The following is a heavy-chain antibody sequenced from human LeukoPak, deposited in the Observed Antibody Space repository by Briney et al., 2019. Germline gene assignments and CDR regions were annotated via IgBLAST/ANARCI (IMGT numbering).Heavy chain of an antibody. D-gene: IGHD1-26*01. CDR2: IYDSGST. CDR3: ARAGNSGSYGEVDY. Sequence: SETLSLTCTVSGASIRSGDYYWSWIRQPPGKGLEWIGYIYDSGSTYYNPSLKSRITISVDTSKNQFSLKLSSVTAADTAVYYCARAGNSGSYGEVDYWGQGTLVTVSS. J-gene: IGHJ4*02. V-gene: IGHV4-30-4*02. CDR1: GASIRSGDYY.